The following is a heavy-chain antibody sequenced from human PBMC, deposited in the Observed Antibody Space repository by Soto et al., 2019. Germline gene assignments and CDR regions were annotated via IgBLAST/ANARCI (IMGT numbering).Heavy chain of an antibody. CDR1: GYSFSDYW. CDR2: IYPGDSDT. CDR3: ARRVPAAGYGMDV. Sequence: GESLKISCKGSGYSFSDYWIGWVLQMPGKGLEWMGIIYPGDSDTRYSPSFQGQVTISADKSISTAYLQWSSLRASDTAMYYCARRVPAAGYGMDVWGQGTTVTVSS. D-gene: IGHD2-2*01. J-gene: IGHJ6*02. V-gene: IGHV5-51*01.